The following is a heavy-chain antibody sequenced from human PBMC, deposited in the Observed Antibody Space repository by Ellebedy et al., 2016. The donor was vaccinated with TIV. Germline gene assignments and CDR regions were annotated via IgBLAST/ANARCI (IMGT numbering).Heavy chain of an antibody. CDR3: ARSGELDS. J-gene: IGHJ4*02. CDR1: GFTFTSYS. V-gene: IGHV3-21*01. CDR2: IRSTGYYI. Sequence: PGGSLRLSCAASGFTFTSYSMNWVRQAPGKGLEWVSSIRSTGYYIYYADSLKGRFTISRDDARNSLYLQMNSLRAEDTAVYYCARSGELDSWGQGTLVTVSS. D-gene: IGHD1-26*01.